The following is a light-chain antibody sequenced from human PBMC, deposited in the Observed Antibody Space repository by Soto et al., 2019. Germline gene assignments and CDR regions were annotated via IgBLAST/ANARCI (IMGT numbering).Light chain of an antibody. CDR1: QSASSSY. V-gene: IGKV3D-20*02. Sequence: EIVLTQSPGTLSLSPGERATLSCRASQSASSSYLAWYQQKPGQAPRLLIYDASNRATGIPARFSGSGSGTDFTLTISSLEPEDFAVYYCQQRNNWPPGITFGQGTRLEIK. J-gene: IGKJ5*01. CDR2: DAS. CDR3: QQRNNWPPGIT.